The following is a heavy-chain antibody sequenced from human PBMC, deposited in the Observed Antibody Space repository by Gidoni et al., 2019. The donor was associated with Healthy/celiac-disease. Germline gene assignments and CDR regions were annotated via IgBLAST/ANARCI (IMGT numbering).Heavy chain of an antibody. CDR3: ARDLWYSGSYRPYYYYGMDV. CDR2: ISSSSSTI. D-gene: IGHD1-26*01. J-gene: IGHJ6*02. CDR1: GFTFSSSS. V-gene: IGHV3-48*02. Sequence: EVQLVESGGGLVQPGGSLRLSCAASGFTFSSSSMNWVRQAPGKGLEWVSYISSSSSTIYYADSVKGRFTISRDNAKNSLYLQMNSLRDEDTAVYYCARDLWYSGSYRPYYYYGMDVWGQGTTVTVSS.